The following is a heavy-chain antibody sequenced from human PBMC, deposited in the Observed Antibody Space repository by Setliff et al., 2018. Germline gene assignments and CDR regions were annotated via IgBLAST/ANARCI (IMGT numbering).Heavy chain of an antibody. CDR2: IYYSGST. CDR1: GDSISSSSHY. D-gene: IGHD6-19*01. J-gene: IGHJ1*01. Sequence: SETLSLTCTVSGDSISSSSHYWGWIRQPPGKGLEWIGSIYYSGSTYYNPSLKSRVTISVDTSKNQFSLKLNSVTVADTAVYYCARQTLGIAVAGTRYFQHWGQGTLVTVSS. V-gene: IGHV4-39*01. CDR3: ARQTLGIAVAGTRYFQH.